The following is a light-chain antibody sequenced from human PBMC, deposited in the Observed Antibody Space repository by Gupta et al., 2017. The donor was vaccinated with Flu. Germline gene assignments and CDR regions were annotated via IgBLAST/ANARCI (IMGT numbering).Light chain of an antibody. CDR3: SSYTDANTWV. CDR1: HSYVSGNHF. V-gene: IGLV2-14*01. CDR2: EVT. J-gene: IGLJ1*01. Sequence: QSALTQPAYVSGSPVQSITISCVGTHSYVSGNHFVTWYQQHPGRANKLLVYEVTKRPTEISDRFSGSKSGNTASLTISGHQREGGADYFCSSYTDANTWVFGTGSRVTVL.